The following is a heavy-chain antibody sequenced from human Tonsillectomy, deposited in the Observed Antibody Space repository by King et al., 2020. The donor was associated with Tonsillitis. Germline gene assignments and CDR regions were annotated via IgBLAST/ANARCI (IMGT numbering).Heavy chain of an antibody. CDR1: GLRFSDAW. V-gene: IGHV3-15*05. D-gene: IGHD6-13*01. CDR3: AHVKDPNSWSLGS. CDR2: IRSKRGGGTT. Sequence: EVQLVESGGDLIKPRESLTLSCVITGLRFSDAWVAWVRQAPGKGLEWVGVIRSKRGGGTTDFAAPVKGRFTISRDDSANTIYLRLNSLRIDDTSVYYCAHVKDPNSWSLGSWGQGALVTVSS. J-gene: IGHJ1*01.